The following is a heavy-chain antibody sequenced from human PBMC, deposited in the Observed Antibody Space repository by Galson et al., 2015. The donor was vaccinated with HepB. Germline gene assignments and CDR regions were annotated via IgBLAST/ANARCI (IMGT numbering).Heavy chain of an antibody. D-gene: IGHD3-22*01. Sequence: SVKVSCKASGYTFTGYYMHWVRQAPGQGLEWMGWINPNSGGTNYAQKFQGRVTMTRDTSISTAYMELSRLRSDDTAVYYCARAGDSSGYPFDYWGQGTLVTVSS. CDR2: INPNSGGT. V-gene: IGHV1-2*02. J-gene: IGHJ4*02. CDR3: ARAGDSSGYPFDY. CDR1: GYTFTGYY.